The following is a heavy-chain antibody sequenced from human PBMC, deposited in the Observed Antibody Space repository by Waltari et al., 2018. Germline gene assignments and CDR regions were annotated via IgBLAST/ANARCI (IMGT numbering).Heavy chain of an antibody. CDR1: GGSIRRF. D-gene: IGHD7-27*01. CDR3: ARERTEAWGPKPLEY. J-gene: IGHJ4*02. V-gene: IGHV4-59*01. Sequence: QVQLQESGPGLVKPSETLSLTCTVSGGSIRRFWRWLRQPPGKGLEWIGYIYYTGGATYHPCLSSRVTISIDTSKNQISLDLNSVTAADTALYYCARERTEAWGPKPLEYWGQGILVTVSS. CDR2: IYYTGGA.